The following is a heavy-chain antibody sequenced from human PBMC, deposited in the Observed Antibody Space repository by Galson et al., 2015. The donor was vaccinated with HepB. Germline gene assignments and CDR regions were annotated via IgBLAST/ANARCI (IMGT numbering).Heavy chain of an antibody. CDR2: INQDGSST. CDR3: ARRVSLVRGIITKPDYYYGMDV. Sequence: SLRLSCAASGFTFRSYWMNWVRQAPGEGLEWVARINQDGSSTYYVDSVKGRFTISRDNAKDSVFLQLDSLRAEDTAVYFCARRVSLVRGIITKPDYYYGMDVWGQ. D-gene: IGHD3-10*01. V-gene: IGHV3-7*03. J-gene: IGHJ6*02. CDR1: GFTFRSYW.